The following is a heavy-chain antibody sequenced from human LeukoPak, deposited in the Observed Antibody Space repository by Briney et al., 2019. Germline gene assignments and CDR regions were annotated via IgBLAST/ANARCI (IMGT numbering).Heavy chain of an antibody. CDR3: ARDPSSIAPYYFDY. CDR1: GGSISSYY. CDR2: IYYSGST. Sequence: SETLSLTCTVSGGSISSYYWSWIRQPPGKGLEWIGYIYYSGSTNYNPSLKSRVTMSVDTSKNQFSLKLSSVTAADTAVYYCARDPSSIAPYYFDYWGQGTLVTVSS. D-gene: IGHD6-6*01. J-gene: IGHJ4*02. V-gene: IGHV4-59*12.